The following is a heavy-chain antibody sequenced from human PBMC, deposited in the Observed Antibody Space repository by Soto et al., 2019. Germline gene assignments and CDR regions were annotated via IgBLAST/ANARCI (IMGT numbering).Heavy chain of an antibody. CDR2: IKQDGSEK. J-gene: IGHJ4*02. V-gene: IGHV3-7*01. Sequence: PGGSLRLSCAASGFTFNNYALTWVRQAPGKGLEWVAKIKQDGSEKYYVDSVKGRFTISRDNAKNSLYLQMNSLRAEDTAVYYCARGSIAVAGKNYFDYWGQGTLVTVSS. CDR3: ARGSIAVAGKNYFDY. D-gene: IGHD6-19*01. CDR1: GFTFNNYA.